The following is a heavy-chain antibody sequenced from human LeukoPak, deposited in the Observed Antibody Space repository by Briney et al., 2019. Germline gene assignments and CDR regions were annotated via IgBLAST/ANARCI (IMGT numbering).Heavy chain of an antibody. D-gene: IGHD2-21*02. CDR1: GGSFSGYS. V-gene: IGHV4-34*01. J-gene: IGHJ4*02. Sequence: SETLSLTCAVYGGSFSGYSWSWIRQPPGKGLEWIGHIDHSGSTNYNPSLKSRVTISVDTSKKQFSLNLYSVTAADTAVYYCASNEVVTTAWDFDYWGQGTLVTVSS. CDR2: IDHSGST. CDR3: ASNEVVTTAWDFDY.